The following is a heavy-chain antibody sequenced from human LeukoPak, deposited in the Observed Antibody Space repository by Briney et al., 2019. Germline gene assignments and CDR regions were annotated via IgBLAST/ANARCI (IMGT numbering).Heavy chain of an antibody. Sequence: GGSLRLSCGVSGFTFRNYAMSWVRQAPAKGLEWVSAIDGNGGDTYYADSVKGRYTISRDNSKNTLYLQMNNLRAEDTAAYYCAKYFYDSGSYSFGYWGQGALVTVSS. J-gene: IGHJ4*02. CDR2: IDGNGGDT. CDR1: GFTFRNYA. V-gene: IGHV3-23*01. CDR3: AKYFYDSGSYSFGY. D-gene: IGHD3-10*01.